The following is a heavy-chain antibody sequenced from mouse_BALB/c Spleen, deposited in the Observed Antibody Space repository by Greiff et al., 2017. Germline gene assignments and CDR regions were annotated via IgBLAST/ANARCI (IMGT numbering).Heavy chain of an antibody. D-gene: IGHD1-1*01. CDR2: ISSGGST. J-gene: IGHJ3*01. V-gene: IGHV5-6-5*01. CDR1: GFTFSSYA. Sequence: EVQLVESGGGLVKPGGSLKLSCAASGFTFSSYAMSWVRQTPEKRLEWVASISSGGSTYYPDSVKGRFTISRDNARNILYLQMSSLRSEDTAMYYCAREGYYGSSYGFAYWGQGTLVTVSA. CDR3: AREGYYGSSYGFAY.